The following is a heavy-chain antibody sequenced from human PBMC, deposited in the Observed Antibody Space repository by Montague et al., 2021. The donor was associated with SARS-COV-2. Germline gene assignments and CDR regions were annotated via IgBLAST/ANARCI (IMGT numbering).Heavy chain of an antibody. CDR2: IYTSGST. J-gene: IGHJ5*02. CDR3: ARDGYSSGWNGLHWFDP. Sequence: TLSLTCTVSIGSISSGSYYWSWIRQPAGKGLEWIGCIYTSGSTNYNPSLKSRVTISVDTSKNQSSLKLSSVTAADTAVYYCARDGYSSGWNGLHWFDPWGQGTLVTVSS. CDR1: IGSISSGSYY. D-gene: IGHD6-25*01. V-gene: IGHV4-61*02.